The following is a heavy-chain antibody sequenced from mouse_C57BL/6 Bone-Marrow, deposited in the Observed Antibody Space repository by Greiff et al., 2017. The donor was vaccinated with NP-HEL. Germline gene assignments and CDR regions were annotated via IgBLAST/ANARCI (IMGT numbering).Heavy chain of an antibody. Sequence: QVQLQQSGAELVRPGASVTLSCKASGYTFTDYEMHWVKQTPVHGLEWIGAIDPETGGTAYNQKFKGKAILTADKSSSTAYMELRSLTSEDSAVYYCTRATTVVAHRYWYFDVWGTGTTVTVSS. D-gene: IGHD1-1*01. J-gene: IGHJ1*03. CDR1: GYTFTDYE. V-gene: IGHV1-15*01. CDR2: IDPETGGT. CDR3: TRATTVVAHRYWYFDV.